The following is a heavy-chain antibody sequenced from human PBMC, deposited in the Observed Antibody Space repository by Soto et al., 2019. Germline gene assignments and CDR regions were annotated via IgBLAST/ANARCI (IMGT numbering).Heavy chain of an antibody. Sequence: PSETLSLTCTVSGASISGFYWSWIRKSAGKGLEWIGRIYATGTTDYNPSLKGGVMMSVDTSKKQFSLKLRSVTAADTAVYYCVRDGTKTLREWSDPWGQGISVTVS. J-gene: IGHJ5*02. CDR2: IYATGTT. D-gene: IGHD1-1*01. CDR1: GASISGFY. V-gene: IGHV4-4*07. CDR3: VRDGTKTLREWSDP.